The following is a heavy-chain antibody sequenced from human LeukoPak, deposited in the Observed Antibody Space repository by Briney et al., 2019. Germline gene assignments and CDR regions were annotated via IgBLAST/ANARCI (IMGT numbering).Heavy chain of an antibody. V-gene: IGHV3-48*01. J-gene: IGHJ4*02. CDR3: ARGTGYTYGLDY. CDR1: GSSFSTYA. CDR2: ISSSGITI. D-gene: IGHD5-18*01. Sequence: GGSLRLSCAASGSSFSTYAMNWVRQDPGKGLEWVSYISSSGITIYNADSVKGRFTISRDNAKKSLSLQMNSLRVEDTAVYYCARGTGYTYGLDYWGQGTLVTVSS.